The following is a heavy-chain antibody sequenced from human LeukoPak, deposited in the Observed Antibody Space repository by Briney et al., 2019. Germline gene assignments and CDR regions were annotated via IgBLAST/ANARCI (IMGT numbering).Heavy chain of an antibody. Sequence: QPGGSLRLSCAASGFTFSSYAMSWVRQAPGKGLEWVSAISGSGGSTYYADSVKGRFTISRDNSKNTLYLQMNSLRAEDTAFYHCARTGYSRSWGFDYWGQGTLVTVSS. V-gene: IGHV3-23*01. D-gene: IGHD6-13*01. CDR2: ISGSGGST. J-gene: IGHJ4*02. CDR1: GFTFSSYA. CDR3: ARTGYSRSWGFDY.